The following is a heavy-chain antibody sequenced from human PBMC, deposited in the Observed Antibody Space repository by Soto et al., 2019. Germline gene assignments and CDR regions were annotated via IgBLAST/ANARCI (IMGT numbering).Heavy chain of an antibody. CDR3: ARDGGVAVAVDASDI. D-gene: IGHD6-19*01. CDR1: GFTFEDHG. CDR2: INWSGSST. J-gene: IGHJ3*02. V-gene: IGHV3-20*04. Sequence: EVQLVESGGGVVRPGGSLRLSCAASGFTFEDHGMTWVRQVPGKGLEWVAEINWSGSSTSYADSVKGRFTISRDNAKNSLYLQMSSLRAEDTALYFCARDGGVAVAVDASDIWGQGTMVTVSS.